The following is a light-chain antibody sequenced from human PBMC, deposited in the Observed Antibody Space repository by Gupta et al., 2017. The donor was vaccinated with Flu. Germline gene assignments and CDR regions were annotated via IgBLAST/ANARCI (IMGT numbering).Light chain of an antibody. Sequence: QKVTISCSGSSSNIGNNYVSWYQQLPGTAPKLLIYDNNKRPSGIPDRFSGSKSGTSATLGITGLQTGDEADYYCGTWDSSLSALFGTGTKVTVL. CDR2: DNN. CDR1: SSNIGNNY. CDR3: GTWDSSLSAL. V-gene: IGLV1-51*01. J-gene: IGLJ1*01.